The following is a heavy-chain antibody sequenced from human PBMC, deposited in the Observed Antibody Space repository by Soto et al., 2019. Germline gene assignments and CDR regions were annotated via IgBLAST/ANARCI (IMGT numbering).Heavy chain of an antibody. D-gene: IGHD3-9*01. CDR2: ISAYNGNT. CDR1: GYTFTSYG. V-gene: IGHV1-18*01. CDR3: ATELGYDRPIDY. J-gene: IGHJ4*02. Sequence: ASVKVSCKASGYTFTSYGISWVRQAPGQGLEWMGWISAYNGNTNYAQKLQGRVTMTTDTSTSTAYMELSSLRSEDTAVYYCATELGYDRPIDYWGQGTLVTVSS.